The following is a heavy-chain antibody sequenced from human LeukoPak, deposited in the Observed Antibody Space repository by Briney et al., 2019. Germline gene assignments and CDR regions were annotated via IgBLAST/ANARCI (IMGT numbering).Heavy chain of an antibody. CDR1: GDSISSHY. V-gene: IGHV4-59*11. Sequence: SETLSLTCTVSGDSISSHYWSWIRHPPGKGLERIWYIYYSGSTNYNPSLKSRVTISVATSKNQFSLKLSSVTAADTAVYYCASVSSSSGFGFDYWGQGTLVTVSS. J-gene: IGHJ4*02. D-gene: IGHD6-6*01. CDR3: ASVSSSSGFGFDY. CDR2: IYYSGST.